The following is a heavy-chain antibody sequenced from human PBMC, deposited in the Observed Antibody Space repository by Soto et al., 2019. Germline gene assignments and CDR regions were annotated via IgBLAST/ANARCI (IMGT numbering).Heavy chain of an antibody. CDR2: IIPIFGTA. CDR1: GGTFSSYA. D-gene: IGHD2-15*01. Sequence: SVKVSCKASGGTFSSYAISWVRQAPGQGLEWMGGIIPIFGTANYAQKFQGRVTMTTDTSTSTVYMELSSLRSEDTAMYYCARRGYCSGGSCPLGFDYWGQGTLVTVSS. CDR3: ARRGYCSGGSCPLGFDY. V-gene: IGHV1-69*05. J-gene: IGHJ4*02.